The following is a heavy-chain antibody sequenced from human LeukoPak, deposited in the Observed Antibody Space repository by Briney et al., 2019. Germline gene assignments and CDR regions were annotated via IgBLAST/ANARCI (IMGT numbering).Heavy chain of an antibody. CDR3: ARGLGYCSGGSCPPSSWFDP. CDR1: GYTFTGYY. CDR2: INPNSGGT. D-gene: IGHD2-15*01. V-gene: IGHV1-2*04. J-gene: IGHJ5*02. Sequence: ASVKVSCKASGYTFTGYYMHWVRQAPGQGLEWMGWINPNSGGTNYAQKFQGWVTMTRDTSISTAYTELSRLRSDDTAVYYCARGLGYCSGGSCPPSSWFDPWGQGTLVTVSS.